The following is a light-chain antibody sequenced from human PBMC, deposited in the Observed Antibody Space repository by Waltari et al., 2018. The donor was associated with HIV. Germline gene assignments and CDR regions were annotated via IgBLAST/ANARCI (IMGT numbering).Light chain of an antibody. CDR3: ATWSDSLTAWV. V-gene: IGLV1-47*02. J-gene: IGLJ3*02. CDR1: DSHFTSRS. Sequence: FLLTQPPSASATPGQRVNISCSGSDSHFTSRSIYWYQQVPGTAPRLVMYDNSHRPSGVPDRFSGSKSATSAALAITALRSEDEALYYCATWSDSLTAWVFGGGTKLTVL. CDR2: DNS.